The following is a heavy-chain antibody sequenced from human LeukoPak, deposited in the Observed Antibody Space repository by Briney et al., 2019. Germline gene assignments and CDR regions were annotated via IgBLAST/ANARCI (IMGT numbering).Heavy chain of an antibody. D-gene: IGHD4-17*01. J-gene: IGHJ4*02. CDR1: GFTFSSYS. CDR2: ISSSSTYI. Sequence: GGSLRLSCAASGFTFSSYSMQWVRQAPGKGLEWVSSISSSSTYIYYADSVEGRFTLSRDNAKNSLYLQMNSLRAEDTAVYYCARDTYGDYVVDYWGQGNLVIVSS. V-gene: IGHV3-21*01. CDR3: ARDTYGDYVVDY.